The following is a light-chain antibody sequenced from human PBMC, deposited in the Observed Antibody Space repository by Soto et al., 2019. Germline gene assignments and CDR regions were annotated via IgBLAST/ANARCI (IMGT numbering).Light chain of an antibody. Sequence: EIVLPQSPVTLSLSPGERPTLSCRAIQSVSSYFAWYQQKPGQAPRLLIYDASNSSAGIPARFIGGGSWTDFTLTISSLETEEFAVYYCHQRSNWPSTVGVGTKVEIK. CDR3: HQRSNWPST. CDR2: DAS. CDR1: QSVSSY. V-gene: IGKV3-11*01. J-gene: IGKJ4*01.